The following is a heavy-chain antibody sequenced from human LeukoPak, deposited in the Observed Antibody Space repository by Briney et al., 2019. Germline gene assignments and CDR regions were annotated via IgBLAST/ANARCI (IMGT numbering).Heavy chain of an antibody. CDR2: IYHSGST. J-gene: IGHJ4*02. CDR1: GYSISSGYY. D-gene: IGHD6-19*01. CDR3: ARGGGGEYSSGWYDY. Sequence: SETLSLTCTVSGYSISSGYYWGGIRQPPGEGREWIGGIYHSGSTYYNPSRKSRVTISVATSKNQFSLNLSSVTAADTAVYYCARGGGGEYSSGWYDYWGQGTLVTVSS. V-gene: IGHV4-38-2*02.